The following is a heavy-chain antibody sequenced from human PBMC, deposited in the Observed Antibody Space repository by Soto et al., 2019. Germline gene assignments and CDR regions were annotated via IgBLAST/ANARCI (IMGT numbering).Heavy chain of an antibody. J-gene: IGHJ3*01. D-gene: IGHD3-16*01. V-gene: IGHV3-15*01. Sequence: GGSLRLSCAASGFAFKYARMTWVRQAPGKGLEWVGHIRSNIDGATTAYAAPVKGRFTISRDESKNTVDLQMNSLITEDTAVYYCTTDWGSGTHYARAFDVWGQGTMFTVSS. CDR1: GFAFKYAR. CDR2: IRSNIDGATT. CDR3: TTDWGSGTHYARAFDV.